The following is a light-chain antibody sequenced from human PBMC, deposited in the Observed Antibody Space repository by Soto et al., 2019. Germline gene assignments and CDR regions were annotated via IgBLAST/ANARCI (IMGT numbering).Light chain of an antibody. CDR3: QHYDNSLWT. V-gene: IGKV3-20*01. CDR1: QSIRSTY. CDR2: DAS. Sequence: EIVLTQSPGTLSLSPGERATLSCRASQSIRSTYLGWYQHKPGQPPRLLIYDASRRATGIPERFSGSGSGTDFTLTISRLEPEDFAVYYCQHYDNSLWTFGRGTQVEIK. J-gene: IGKJ1*01.